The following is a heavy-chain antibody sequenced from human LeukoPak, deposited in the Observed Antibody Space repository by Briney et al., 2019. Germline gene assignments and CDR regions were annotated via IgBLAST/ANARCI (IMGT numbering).Heavy chain of an antibody. D-gene: IGHD3-22*01. Sequence: GGSLRLSCAASGFTFSSYSMNWVRQAPGKGLEWVSSISSSSSYIYYADSVKGRFTISRDNAKNSLYLQMNSLRAEDTAVYYCARVSVWYTLYYYDSTGYLDYWGQGTLVTVSS. J-gene: IGHJ4*02. CDR3: ARVSVWYTLYYYDSTGYLDY. V-gene: IGHV3-21*01. CDR2: ISSSSSYI. CDR1: GFTFSSYS.